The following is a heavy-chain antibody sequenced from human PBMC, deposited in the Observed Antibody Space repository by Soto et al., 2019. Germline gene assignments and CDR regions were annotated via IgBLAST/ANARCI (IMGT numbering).Heavy chain of an antibody. Sequence: SCKASGYTFTDYYVHWVRQAPGKGLEWVAVISYDGSNKYYADSVKGRFTISRDNSKNTLYLQMNSLRAEDTAVYYCAKILGELSFLYGMDVWGQGTTVTVSS. CDR2: ISYDGSNK. CDR1: GYTFTDYY. CDR3: AKILGELSFLYGMDV. V-gene: IGHV3-30*18. D-gene: IGHD3-16*02. J-gene: IGHJ6*02.